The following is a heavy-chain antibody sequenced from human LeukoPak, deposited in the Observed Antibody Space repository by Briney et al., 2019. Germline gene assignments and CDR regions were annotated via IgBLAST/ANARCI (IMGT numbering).Heavy chain of an antibody. V-gene: IGHV3-69-1*01. CDR1: GFTFSNYA. D-gene: IGHD6-19*01. Sequence: GGSLRLSCAASGFTFSNYAMNWVRQAPGKGLDWVSYISSGATIYYADSVKGRFTISRDNAKNSVYLQMNSLRAEDTAVYYCARVMSSGSYYFDYWGQGTLVTVSS. CDR3: ARVMSSGSYYFDY. CDR2: ISSGATI. J-gene: IGHJ4*02.